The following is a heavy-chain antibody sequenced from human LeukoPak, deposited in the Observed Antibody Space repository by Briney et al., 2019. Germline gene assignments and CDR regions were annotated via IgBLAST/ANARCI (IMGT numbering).Heavy chain of an antibody. CDR2: ISGSGDST. CDR3: AREGGESGYYFDY. Sequence: GGSLRLSCAASGFTFSTYAVNWVRQAPGKGLEWVSTISGSGDSTYYADSVKGRFTISRDNSKNTLYLQMNSLRAEDTAVYYCAREGGESGYYFDYWGQGTLVTVSS. V-gene: IGHV3-23*01. CDR1: GFTFSTYA. D-gene: IGHD3-16*01. J-gene: IGHJ4*02.